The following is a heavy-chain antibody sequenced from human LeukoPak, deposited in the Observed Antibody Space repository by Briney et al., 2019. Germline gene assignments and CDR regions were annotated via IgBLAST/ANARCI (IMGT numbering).Heavy chain of an antibody. J-gene: IGHJ4*02. CDR2: IWYDGSNK. V-gene: IGHV3-33*08. Sequence: GGSLRLSCAASGFTFSSYAMHWVRQAPGKGLEWVAVIWYDGSNKYYADSVKGRFTISRDNSKNTLYLQMNSLRAEDTAVYYCARDRSSSFLFDYWGQGTLVTVSS. CDR1: GFTFSSYA. CDR3: ARDRSSSFLFDY. D-gene: IGHD6-13*01.